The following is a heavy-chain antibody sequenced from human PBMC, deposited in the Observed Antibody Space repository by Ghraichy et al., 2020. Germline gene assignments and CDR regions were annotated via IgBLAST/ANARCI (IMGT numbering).Heavy chain of an antibody. CDR2: ISGSGGST. Sequence: GGSLRLSCAASGFTFSSYAMSWVRQAPGKGLEWVSAISGSGGSTYYADSVKGRFTISRDNSKNTLYLQMNSLRAEDTAVYYCAKANHYALAADWDYYYGMDVWGQGTTVTVSS. CDR3: AKANHYALAADWDYYYGMDV. J-gene: IGHJ6*02. V-gene: IGHV3-23*01. D-gene: IGHD1-14*01. CDR1: GFTFSSYA.